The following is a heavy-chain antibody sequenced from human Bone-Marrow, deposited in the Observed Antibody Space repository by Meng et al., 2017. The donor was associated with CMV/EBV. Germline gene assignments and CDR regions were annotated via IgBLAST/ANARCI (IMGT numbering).Heavy chain of an antibody. V-gene: IGHV4-39*07. CDR2: LYYNGDA. Sequence: QPQLQESGPGLVKPSETLSLTCTGSGCPISSNYYWGWIRQSPGKGLEWIGSLYYNGDAYYNPSLKSRVTLSVDTSKNQFSMKLNSVIAADTAVYYCAQRIYIDSYYFDSWGQGTLVTVSS. J-gene: IGHJ4*02. D-gene: IGHD2/OR15-2a*01. CDR1: GCPISSNYY. CDR3: AQRIYIDSYYFDS.